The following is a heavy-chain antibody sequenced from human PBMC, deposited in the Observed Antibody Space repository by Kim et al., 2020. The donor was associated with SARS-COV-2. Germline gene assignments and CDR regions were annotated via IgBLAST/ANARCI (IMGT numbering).Heavy chain of an antibody. CDR2: IYTSGRT. D-gene: IGHD3-16*02. V-gene: IGHV4-4*07. CDR1: GDSLSSDY. Sequence: SETLSLICTVSGDSLSSDYWSWNRQPAGKGLEWIGRIYTSGRTNYNPSLQSRVTMSVDMSKNQFSLKLSSVTAADTAVYYCVSALGHWGQGTLVTVPS. CDR3: VSALGH. J-gene: IGHJ4*02.